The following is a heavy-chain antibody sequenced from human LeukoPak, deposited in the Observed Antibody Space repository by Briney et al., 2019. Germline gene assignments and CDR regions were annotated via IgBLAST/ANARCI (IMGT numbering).Heavy chain of an antibody. D-gene: IGHD2-2*01. J-gene: IGHJ6*02. V-gene: IGHV3-23*01. CDR1: GLTFSTYA. Sequence: GGSLRLSCAASGLTFSTYAMRWIRQAPGKGREWVSSIGGVGTTSYADSVKGRFTISRDLSKLTVYLQMNSLRAEDTAVYYCAQDRGARYPFGMDVWGQGTTVTVSS. CDR2: IGGVGTT. CDR3: AQDRGARYPFGMDV.